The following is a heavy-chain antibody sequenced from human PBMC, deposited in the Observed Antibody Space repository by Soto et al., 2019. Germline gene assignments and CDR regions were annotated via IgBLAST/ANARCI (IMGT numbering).Heavy chain of an antibody. CDR3: ARDPKPGIAAAGTVELGMDV. V-gene: IGHV3-30-3*01. D-gene: IGHD6-13*01. CDR2: ISYDGSNK. CDR1: GFTFSSYA. J-gene: IGHJ6*02. Sequence: QVQLVESGGGVVQPGRSMRLSCAASGFTFSSYAMHWVRQAPGKGLEWVAVISYDGSNKYYADSVKGRFTISRDNSKNTLYLQMNSLRAEDTAVYYCARDPKPGIAAAGTVELGMDVWGQGTTVTVSS.